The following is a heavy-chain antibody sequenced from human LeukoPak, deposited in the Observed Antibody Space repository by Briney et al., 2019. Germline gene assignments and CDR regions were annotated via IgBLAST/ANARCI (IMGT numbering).Heavy chain of an antibody. V-gene: IGHV4-59*01. Sequence: SETLSLTCTVSGGSITSSFYWSWIRQSPGKGLEWIGYIYNSGGTKYNPSLKSRLTISVDTSKNQFSLNLSPVTAADTAVYYCARASVLLSADYWGQGTLVTVSS. J-gene: IGHJ4*02. D-gene: IGHD3-16*01. CDR3: ARASVLLSADY. CDR1: GGSITSSFY. CDR2: IYNSGGT.